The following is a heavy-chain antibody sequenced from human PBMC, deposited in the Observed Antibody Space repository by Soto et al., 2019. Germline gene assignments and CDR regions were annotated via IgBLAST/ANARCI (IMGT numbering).Heavy chain of an antibody. CDR3: ARGGLEPFDS. Sequence: VLSLRLSCAASGVTLGKYGLNCVRQAPGKGLVWVSRINDYGTTINYAESVEGRFIISRDDAKSELYLQMNNLRAEDSAVYYGARGGLEPFDSWGQGALV. CDR2: INDYGTTI. J-gene: IGHJ4*02. D-gene: IGHD1-1*01. V-gene: IGHV3-74*01. CDR1: GVTLGKYG.